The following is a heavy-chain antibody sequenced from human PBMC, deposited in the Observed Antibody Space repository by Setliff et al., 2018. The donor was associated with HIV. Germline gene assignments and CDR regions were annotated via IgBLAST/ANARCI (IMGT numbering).Heavy chain of an antibody. Sequence: GGSLRLSCAASGFNFSPHTMNWIRQAPGKGLEWVAFIRYDGSYKFYADSVKGRFTISRDNSKNTLYLQMNSLRPEDTAVYYCAKNLYRSPWSPLDYWGQGTLVTVSS. CDR2: IRYDGSYK. J-gene: IGHJ4*02. V-gene: IGHV3-30*02. D-gene: IGHD6-19*01. CDR3: AKNLYRSPWSPLDY. CDR1: GFNFSPHT.